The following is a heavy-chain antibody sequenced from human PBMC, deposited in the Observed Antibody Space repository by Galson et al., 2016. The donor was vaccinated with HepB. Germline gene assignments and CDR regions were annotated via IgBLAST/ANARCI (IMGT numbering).Heavy chain of an antibody. CDR1: GFTFGSYA. V-gene: IGHV3-30*04. Sequence: SLRLSCATSGFTFGSYAMHWVRQAPDKGPEWVAVISYDGNNKNYADPVKGRFTISRDNSKNTLYLQMNSLRAEDTAVYYRARISNYGYWVPFYWGQGTLVTVSS. J-gene: IGHJ4*02. D-gene: IGHD5-18*01. CDR3: ARISNYGYWVPFY. CDR2: ISYDGNNK.